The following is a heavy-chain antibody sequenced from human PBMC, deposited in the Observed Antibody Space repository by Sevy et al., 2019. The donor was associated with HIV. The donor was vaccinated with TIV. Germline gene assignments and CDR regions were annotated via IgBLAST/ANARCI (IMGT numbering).Heavy chain of an antibody. J-gene: IGHJ4*02. CDR3: ASHYYDSTGYYFPLEY. V-gene: IGHV3-30*04. D-gene: IGHD3-22*01. CDR2: ISDEGNNK. Sequence: GGSLRLSCTAFGFTFSTYAMYWVRQAPGKGLEWVAVISDEGNNKDYADSVKGRFTISRDNSKNTLYLQMNSLRADDTAVYYCASHYYDSTGYYFPLEYWGQGTRVTVSS. CDR1: GFTFSTYA.